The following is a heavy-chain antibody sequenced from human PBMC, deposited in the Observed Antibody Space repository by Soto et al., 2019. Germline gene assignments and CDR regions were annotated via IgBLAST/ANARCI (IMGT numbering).Heavy chain of an antibody. CDR3: ASYRGGEFLKGSGMDV. D-gene: IGHD3-10*01. CDR2: IYHSGST. Sequence: QVQLQESGPGLVKPSQTLSLTCIVSGDSIASHDYYWSWIRLLPGKGLEWIGQIYHSGSTSYNPYLKSRFDISVDTSKNQLSLRLTSETAADTSVYYCASYRGGEFLKGSGMDVWGQGTTVTVSS. J-gene: IGHJ6*02. CDR1: GDSIASHDYY. V-gene: IGHV4-31*03.